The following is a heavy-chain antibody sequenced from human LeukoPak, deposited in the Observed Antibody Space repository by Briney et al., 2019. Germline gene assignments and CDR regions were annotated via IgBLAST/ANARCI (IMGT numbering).Heavy chain of an antibody. D-gene: IGHD2/OR15-2a*01. J-gene: IGHJ6*03. CDR3: AKSVLYGHHYYYYIDV. CDR1: GFTFGDYA. V-gene: IGHV3-48*03. Sequence: GGSLRLSCTASGFTFGDYAMNWVRQAPGKGLEWVSYISSSGSTIYYADSVKGRFTISRDNAKNSLYLQMNSLRAEDTAVYYCAKSVLYGHHYYYYIDVWGKGTTVTVSS. CDR2: ISSSGSTI.